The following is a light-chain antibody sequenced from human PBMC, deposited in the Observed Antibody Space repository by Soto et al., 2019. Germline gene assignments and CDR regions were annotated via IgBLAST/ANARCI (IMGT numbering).Light chain of an antibody. CDR2: EVS. J-gene: IGLJ2*01. Sequence: QSALTQPPSASGSPGQSVTISCTGTSSDVGGYNYVSWYQQHPGKAPKLMIYEVSKRPSGVPDRFSGSKSGNTASLTVSGLQAEDEADYYCASWDDRLSGPIFGGGTKLTVL. CDR1: SSDVGGYNY. V-gene: IGLV2-8*01. CDR3: ASWDDRLSGPI.